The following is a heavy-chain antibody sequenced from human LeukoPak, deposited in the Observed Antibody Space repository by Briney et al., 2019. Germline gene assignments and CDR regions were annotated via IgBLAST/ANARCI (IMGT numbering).Heavy chain of an antibody. CDR2: VYDSGST. CDR3: ARLDYYDSSGYYVWRGFDY. Sequence: PSETLALTCTVSGRSISSRSYYWGWIRQPPGKGVEGIGSVYDSGSTYYNPSLKSRVTISVDTSKNQFSLKLSSVTAADTAVYYCARLDYYDSSGYYVWRGFDYWGQGTLVTVSS. D-gene: IGHD3-22*01. J-gene: IGHJ4*02. CDR1: GRSISSRSYY. V-gene: IGHV4-39*01.